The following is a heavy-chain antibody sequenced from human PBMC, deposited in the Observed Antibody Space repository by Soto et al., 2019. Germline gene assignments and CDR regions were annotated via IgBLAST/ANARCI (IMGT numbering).Heavy chain of an antibody. D-gene: IGHD3-10*01. V-gene: IGHV1-46*01. CDR2: INPSGGST. CDR3: ARDPLITMVRGGDYYFDY. CDR1: GYTFTSYY. J-gene: IGHJ4*02. Sequence: QVQLVQSGAEVKKPGASVKVSCKASGYTFTSYYMHWVRQAPGQGLEWMGIINPSGGSTSYAQKFQGRVTMTRDPSTSTVYMELSSLRSEDTAVYYCARDPLITMVRGGDYYFDYWGQGTLVTVSS.